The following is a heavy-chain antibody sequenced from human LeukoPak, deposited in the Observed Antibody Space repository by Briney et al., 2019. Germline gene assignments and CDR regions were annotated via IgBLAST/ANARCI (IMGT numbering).Heavy chain of an antibody. CDR1: GGSISSGGYS. D-gene: IGHD2-21*02. Sequence: PSETLSLTCAVSGGSISSGGYSWSWIRQPPGKGLEWIGYIYHSGSTYYNPSLKSRVTISVDRSKNQFFLKLSSVTAADTAVYYCARAKDCGGDCYSSVGAFDIWGQGTMVTVSS. V-gene: IGHV4-30-2*01. J-gene: IGHJ3*02. CDR2: IYHSGST. CDR3: ARAKDCGGDCYSSVGAFDI.